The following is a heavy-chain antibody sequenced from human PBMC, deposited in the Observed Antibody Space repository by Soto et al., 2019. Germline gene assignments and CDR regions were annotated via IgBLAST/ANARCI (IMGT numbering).Heavy chain of an antibody. CDR2: INTYNGKT. J-gene: IGHJ4*02. V-gene: IGHV1-18*01. CDR1: GYTFTGYG. D-gene: IGHD4-17*01. Sequence: QVQLVQSGVEVKKPGASVKVSCKASGYTFTGYGVSWVRQAPGQGLEGRGWINTYNGKTNYAPKVQARVTMTTDTSTTTAYMELRSLKADDTAVYFCARDHYAGGGDFWGQGTLVTVSS. CDR3: ARDHYAGGGDF.